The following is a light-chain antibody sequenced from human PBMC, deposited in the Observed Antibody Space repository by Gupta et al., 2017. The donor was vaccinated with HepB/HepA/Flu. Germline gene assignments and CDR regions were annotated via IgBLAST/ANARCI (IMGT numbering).Light chain of an antibody. CDR3: QHYGGPPPRN. V-gene: IGKV3-20*01. CDR1: QTVDNNY. CDR2: GAS. J-gene: IGKJ2*02. Sequence: EIVLTQSPDTLSLSPGERATLSCRASQTVDNNYLAWYQQTPGQAPRLLIYGASSRATGIPDRFSGSGSGTDFTLTISRLEPEDFAVYYCQHYGGPPPRNFGQGTKVDIK.